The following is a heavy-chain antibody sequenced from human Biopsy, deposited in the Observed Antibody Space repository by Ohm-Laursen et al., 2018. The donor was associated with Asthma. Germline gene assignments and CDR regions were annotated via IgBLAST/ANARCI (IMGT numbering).Heavy chain of an antibody. V-gene: IGHV3-30*18. Sequence: SLRLSCAAFGFTFSNYGMHWVRQAPGKGLDWVAVISFDGSNKNYTDSVKGRFTISRDNSRNTLHLQMNSLRAEDTVVYYCAKEVFPGWELRRGPDSWGQGTLVTVSS. D-gene: IGHD1-26*01. CDR1: GFTFSNYG. CDR3: AKEVFPGWELRRGPDS. CDR2: ISFDGSNK. J-gene: IGHJ4*02.